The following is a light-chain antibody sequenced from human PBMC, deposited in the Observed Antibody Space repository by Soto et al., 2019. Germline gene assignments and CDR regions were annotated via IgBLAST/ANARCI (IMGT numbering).Light chain of an antibody. CDR1: QSVRSN. Sequence: IVLVHCPAILSFSPGERATLSWRASQSVRSNLAWYQQKPGQAPRLLIYGASTRATGIPARFSGSGSGTDFTLAITSLQPEDFATYYCQQSSSTPQTFGGGTKVDIK. V-gene: IGKV3-15*01. CDR3: QQSSSTPQT. CDR2: GAS. J-gene: IGKJ4*01.